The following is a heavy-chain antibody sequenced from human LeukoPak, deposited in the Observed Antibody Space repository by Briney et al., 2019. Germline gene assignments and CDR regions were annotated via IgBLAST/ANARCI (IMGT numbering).Heavy chain of an antibody. D-gene: IGHD3-22*01. CDR2: IYTSGST. Sequence: PSQTLSLTCTVSGGSISSGSYYWSWIRQPAGKGLEWIGRIYTSGSTNYNPSLKSRVTISVDTSKNQFSLKLSSVTAADTAVYYCASGGGYDSSGYYPLPSDYWGQGTLVTVSS. V-gene: IGHV4-61*02. CDR1: GGSISSGSYY. CDR3: ASGGGYDSSGYYPLPSDY. J-gene: IGHJ4*02.